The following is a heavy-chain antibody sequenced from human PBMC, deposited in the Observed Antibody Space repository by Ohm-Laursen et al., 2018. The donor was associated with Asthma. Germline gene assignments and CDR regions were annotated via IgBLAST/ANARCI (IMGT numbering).Heavy chain of an antibody. J-gene: IGHJ4*02. CDR1: GGSFSGYY. D-gene: IGHD3-22*01. CDR3: ARATYYYDSSGYYLDLFDY. V-gene: IGHV4-34*01. Sequence: SDTLSLTCSVYGGSFSGYYWSWIRQPPGKGLEWIGEINHSGSTNYNPSLKSRVTISVDTSENQFSLKLSSVTAADTAVYYCARATYYYDSSGYYLDLFDYWGQGTLVTVSS. CDR2: INHSGST.